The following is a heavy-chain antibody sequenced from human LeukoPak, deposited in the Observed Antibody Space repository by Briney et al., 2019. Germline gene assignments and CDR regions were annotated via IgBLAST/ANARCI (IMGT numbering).Heavy chain of an antibody. V-gene: IGHV3-21*01. CDR2: ISSRNTYI. D-gene: IGHD2-2*01. CDR3: ARVGYCSTASCPWGMDV. J-gene: IGHJ6*04. CDR1: RFTFSNYT. Sequence: GGSLRLSCAASRFTFSNYTMNWVRQAPGKGLEWVSSISSRNTYIYYADSVKGRFTISRDNAKNSLYLQMNSLRAEDTALYYCARVGYCSTASCPWGMDVWGKGTTVTVSS.